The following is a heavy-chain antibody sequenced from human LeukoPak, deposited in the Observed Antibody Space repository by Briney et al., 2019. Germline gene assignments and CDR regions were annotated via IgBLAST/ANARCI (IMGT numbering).Heavy chain of an antibody. D-gene: IGHD3-10*01. CDR2: INHSGST. V-gene: IGHV4-34*01. J-gene: IGHJ6*02. CDR3: ARFRRVVRGVITLGSYYYYGMDV. CDR1: GGSFSGYY. Sequence: SETLSLTCAVYGGSFSGYYWSWIRQPPGKGLEWIGEINHSGSTNYNPSLKSRVTISVDTSKNQFSLKLSSVTAADTAVYYCARFRRVVRGVITLGSYYYYGMDVWGQGTTVTVPS.